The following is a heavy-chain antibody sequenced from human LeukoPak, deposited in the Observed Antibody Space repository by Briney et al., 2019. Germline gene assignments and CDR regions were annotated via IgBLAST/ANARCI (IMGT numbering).Heavy chain of an antibody. CDR3: AKALGRIQLWLVVQDAFDI. D-gene: IGHD5-18*01. J-gene: IGHJ3*02. CDR2: ISYDGSNK. CDR1: GFTFSSYG. Sequence: PGRSLRLSCAASGFTFSSYGMHWVRQAPGKGLEWVAVISYDGSNKYYADSVKGRFTISRDNSKNTLYLQMNSLRAEDTAVYYCAKALGRIQLWLVVQDAFDIWGQGTMVTVSS. V-gene: IGHV3-30*18.